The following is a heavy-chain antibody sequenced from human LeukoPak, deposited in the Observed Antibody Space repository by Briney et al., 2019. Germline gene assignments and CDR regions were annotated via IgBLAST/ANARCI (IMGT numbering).Heavy chain of an antibody. V-gene: IGHV1-2*02. Sequence: ASVKVSCKASGYTFTSYYMHWVRQAPGQGLEWMGWINPNSGGTNYAQKFQGRVTMTRDTSISTAYMELSRLRSDDTAVYYCATPPGPAAMPSDYYYMDVWGKGTTVTISS. D-gene: IGHD2-2*01. CDR3: ATPPGPAAMPSDYYYMDV. CDR1: GYTFTSYY. J-gene: IGHJ6*03. CDR2: INPNSGGT.